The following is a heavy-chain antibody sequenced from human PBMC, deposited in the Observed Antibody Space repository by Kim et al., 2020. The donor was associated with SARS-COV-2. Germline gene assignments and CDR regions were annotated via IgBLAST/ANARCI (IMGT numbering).Heavy chain of an antibody. CDR1: GFTSLGFSGFG. J-gene: IGHJ6*01. V-gene: IGHV3-48*02. CDR3: ATPGGNHSLGV. Sequence: GGSLRLSCVGSGFTSLGFSGFGMKWVRQAPGKGLEWVSFIGNSDSGGTIHAADSVKGRFTISRDNAKNSLYLEMNGLSDDDPAAYYCATPGGNHSLGVWG. D-gene: IGHD1-1*01. CDR2: IGNSDSGGTI.